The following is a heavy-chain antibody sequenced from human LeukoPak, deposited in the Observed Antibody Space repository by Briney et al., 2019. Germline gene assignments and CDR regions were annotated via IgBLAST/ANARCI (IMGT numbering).Heavy chain of an antibody. CDR2: IKQDGSEK. CDR1: RFTFSSFW. D-gene: IGHD2-15*01. Sequence: GGSLRLSCAASRFTFSSFWMRWVRQAPGKGLEWVANIKQDGSEKYYVDSVKGRFTISRDNAKNSLYLQMNSLRAEDTAVYYCARESCSGGSCYGDYWGQGTLVTVSS. J-gene: IGHJ4*02. V-gene: IGHV3-7*01. CDR3: ARESCSGGSCYGDY.